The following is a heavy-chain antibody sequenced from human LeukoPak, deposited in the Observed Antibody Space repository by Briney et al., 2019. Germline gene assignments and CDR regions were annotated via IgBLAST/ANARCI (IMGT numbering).Heavy chain of an antibody. D-gene: IGHD1-1*01. CDR2: IYISGST. CDR1: GGSISSYY. V-gene: IGHV4-4*07. CDR3: ARDRGTWNDDGFDY. J-gene: IGHJ4*02. Sequence: SETLSLTCTVSGGSISSYYWSWIRQPAGKGLEWIGRIYISGSTNYNPSLKSRVTMSVDTSKNQFSLKLSSVTAADTAVYYCARDRGTWNDDGFDYWGQGTRVTVSS.